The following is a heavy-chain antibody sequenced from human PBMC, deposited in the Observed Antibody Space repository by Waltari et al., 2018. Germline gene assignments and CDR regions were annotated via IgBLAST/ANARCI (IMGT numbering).Heavy chain of an antibody. CDR3: ARELGN. CDR1: GASISSSNY. J-gene: IGHJ4*02. Sequence: QVQLQESGPGLVKPSQTLSLTCAVSGASISSSNYWTWIRQPAGKGLEWIGLFDTSGSTHYNPPLKSRVTRSVDASKNQFSLKLSSVTAADTAVYYCARELGNWGQGTLVTVSA. CDR2: FDTSGST. V-gene: IGHV4-61*02.